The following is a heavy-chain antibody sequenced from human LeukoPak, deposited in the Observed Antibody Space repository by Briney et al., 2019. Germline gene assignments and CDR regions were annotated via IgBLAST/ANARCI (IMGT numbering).Heavy chain of an antibody. CDR1: GGSISSSSYY. D-gene: IGHD2-2*01. CDR3: ATSIVVVPAIYYFDY. J-gene: IGHJ4*02. CDR2: IYYSGST. V-gene: IGHV4-39*07. Sequence: PSETLSLTCTVSGGSISSSSYYWGWIRQPPGKGLEWIGSIYYSGSTYYNPSLKSRVTISVDTSKNQFSLKLSSVTAADTAVYYCATSIVVVPAIYYFDYWGQGTLVTVSS.